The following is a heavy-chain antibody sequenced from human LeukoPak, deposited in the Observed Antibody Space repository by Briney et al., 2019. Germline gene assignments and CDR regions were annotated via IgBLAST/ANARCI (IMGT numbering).Heavy chain of an antibody. CDR1: GGSISSHY. J-gene: IGHJ4*02. D-gene: IGHD1-1*01. CDR2: IYYSGST. CDR3: ARDQAGNYVDY. V-gene: IGHV4-59*11. Sequence: SETLSLTCTVSGGSISSHYWSWIRQPPGKGLEWIGYIYYSGSTNYNPSLKSRVTISVDTSKNQFSLKLSSVTAADTAVYYCARDQAGNYVDYWGQGTLVTVSS.